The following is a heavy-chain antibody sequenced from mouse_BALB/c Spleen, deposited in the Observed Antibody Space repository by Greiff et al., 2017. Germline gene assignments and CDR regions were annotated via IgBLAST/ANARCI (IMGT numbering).Heavy chain of an antibody. D-gene: IGHD2-1*01. J-gene: IGHJ2*01. V-gene: IGHV5-6*01. CDR2: ISSGGSYT. CDR3: ARGGNSHYFDY. CDR1: GFTFSSYG. Sequence: EVMLVESGGDLVKPGGSLKLSCAASGFTFSSYGMSWVRQTPDKRLEWVATISSGGSYTYYPDSVKGRFTISRDNAKNTLYLQMSSLKSEDTAMYYCARGGNSHYFDYWGQGTTLTVSS.